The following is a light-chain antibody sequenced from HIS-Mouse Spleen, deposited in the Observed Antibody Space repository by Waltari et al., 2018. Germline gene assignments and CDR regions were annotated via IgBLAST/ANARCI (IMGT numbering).Light chain of an antibody. CDR3: YSTDSSGNHRV. CDR2: KDS. Sequence: SYELTQPPSVSVSPGQTARITCSGDALPKKYAYWYQQKSGQAPVLGIYKDSKRPSGIPEGFSGSSSGTMATLTISGAQVEDEADYYCYSTDSSGNHRVFGGGTKLTVL. CDR1: ALPKKY. V-gene: IGLV3-10*01. J-gene: IGLJ2*01.